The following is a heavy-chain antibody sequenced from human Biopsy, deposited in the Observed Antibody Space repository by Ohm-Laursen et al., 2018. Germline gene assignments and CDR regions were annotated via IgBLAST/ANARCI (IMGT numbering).Heavy chain of an antibody. D-gene: IGHD3-22*01. CDR3: ARDRGYYSDRTVPGYFDF. V-gene: IGHV4-59*01. Sequence: TLSLTCTVSGDSISSYYWSWIRQPPGKGLQWIGYVYYTGSTDYNPSLQSRVTISVDTSKNHFSLRLRSVTPADTAIYYCARDRGYYSDRTVPGYFDFWGRGTLVTVSS. CDR1: GDSISSYY. J-gene: IGHJ2*01. CDR2: VYYTGST.